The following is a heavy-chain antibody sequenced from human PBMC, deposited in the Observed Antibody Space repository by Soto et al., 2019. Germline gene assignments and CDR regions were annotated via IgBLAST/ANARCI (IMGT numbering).Heavy chain of an antibody. CDR1: GFTFSSYA. CDR3: AKKFVARGDDFWSGYYDSNWFDP. V-gene: IGHV3-23*01. Sequence: GGSLRLSCAASGFTFSSYAMSWVRQAPGKGLEWVSAISGSGGSTYYADSVKGRFTISRDNSKNTLYLQMNSLRAEDTAVYYCAKKFVARGDDFWSGYYDSNWFDPWGQGTLVTVSS. D-gene: IGHD3-3*01. CDR2: ISGSGGST. J-gene: IGHJ5*02.